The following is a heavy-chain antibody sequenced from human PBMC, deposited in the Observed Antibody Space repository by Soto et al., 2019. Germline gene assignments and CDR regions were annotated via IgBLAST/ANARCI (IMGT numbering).Heavy chain of an antibody. CDR2: IYYSAST. J-gene: IGHJ4*02. V-gene: IGHV4-39*01. Sequence: QLQLQESGPGLVKPSETLSLTCTVSGGSITSDIYFWGWIRQPPGKGLEWIGSIYYSASTYYNPSLKSRVTISVDTSKNQFSLKLSSVTAADTAVYYCAGLAAAGGRLLDYWGQGTLVTVSS. D-gene: IGHD6-13*01. CDR3: AGLAAAGGRLLDY. CDR1: GGSITSDIYF.